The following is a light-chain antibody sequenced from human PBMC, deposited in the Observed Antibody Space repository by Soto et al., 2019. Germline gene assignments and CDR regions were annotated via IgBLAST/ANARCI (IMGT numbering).Light chain of an antibody. J-gene: IGKJ3*01. Sequence: EIVLTQSPGPLSLSPGERATLSCRASASVSSSFLAWYQKKPGQAPRLLIYGASSRATVIPDRFSGSASDTEFTLTISRLEPEDFAVYYCQLYGSSPPFTFGPGTRVDIK. V-gene: IGKV3-20*01. CDR2: GAS. CDR1: ASVSSSF. CDR3: QLYGSSPPFT.